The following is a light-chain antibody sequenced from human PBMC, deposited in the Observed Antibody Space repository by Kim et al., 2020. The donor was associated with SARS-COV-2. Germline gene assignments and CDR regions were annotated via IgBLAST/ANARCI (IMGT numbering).Light chain of an antibody. Sequence: ALGHEVRITCQGNGLRSNYASWYQQKPGQAPVLVIYGKNNRPSGIPDRFSGSSSGNTASLTITGAQAEDEADYYCNSRDSSGNHLVFGGGTQLTVL. J-gene: IGLJ3*02. CDR2: GKN. CDR1: GLRSNY. V-gene: IGLV3-19*01. CDR3: NSRDSSGNHLV.